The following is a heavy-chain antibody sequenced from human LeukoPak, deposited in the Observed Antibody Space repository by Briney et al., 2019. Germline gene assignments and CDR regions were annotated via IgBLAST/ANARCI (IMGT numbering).Heavy chain of an antibody. CDR1: GYTFTSYY. CDR3: ARDRVDTAMDTYYYYGMDV. Sequence: ASVKVSCTASGYTFTSYYMHWVRQAPGQGLEWMGIINPSGGSTSYAQKFQGRVTMTRDTSTSTVYMELSSLRSEDTAVYYCARDRVDTAMDTYYYYGMDVWGQGTTVTVSS. CDR2: INPSGGST. J-gene: IGHJ6*02. V-gene: IGHV1-46*01. D-gene: IGHD5-18*01.